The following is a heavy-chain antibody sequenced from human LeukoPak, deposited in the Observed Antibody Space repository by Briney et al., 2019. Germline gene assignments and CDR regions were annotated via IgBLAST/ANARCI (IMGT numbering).Heavy chain of an antibody. J-gene: IGHJ3*02. Sequence: AGGSLRLSCAASGFTVSRNYMSWVRQAPGKGLEWVSEIYSGGSTYYAASVKGRFSISRDNSKNTVYLQMNSPRVEDTAVYYCARELREHGVFDIWGQGIMVTVSS. D-gene: IGHD1-26*01. CDR1: GFTVSRNY. CDR2: IYSGGST. CDR3: ARELREHGVFDI. V-gene: IGHV3-53*01.